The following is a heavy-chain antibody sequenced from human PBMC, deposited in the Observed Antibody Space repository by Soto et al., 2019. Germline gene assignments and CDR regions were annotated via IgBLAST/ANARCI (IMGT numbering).Heavy chain of an antibody. CDR3: TRKRFGMDV. Sequence: VQLVESGGGLVQPGESLRLSCAASGFTFSNSWMSWVRQAPGKGLEWVANIKEDGSEKDYVDPVKGRFTITRDNAKNSLYLQMTNLRAEDTAVYFCTRKRFGMDVWGQGTTVTVSS. J-gene: IGHJ6*02. CDR1: GFTFSNSW. CDR2: IKEDGSEK. V-gene: IGHV3-7*03.